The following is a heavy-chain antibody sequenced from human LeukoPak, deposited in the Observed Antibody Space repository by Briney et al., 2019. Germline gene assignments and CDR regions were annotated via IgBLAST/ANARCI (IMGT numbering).Heavy chain of an antibody. CDR3: ARGRYNFRV. V-gene: IGHV4-61*01. CDR2: VHYSGST. CDR1: GGSVTSDIYY. D-gene: IGHD1-20*01. Sequence: SETLSLTCTVSGGSVTSDIYYWSWTRQPPGKGLEWIGYVHYSGSTNYNPSLKSRLTMSVDTSRNQFSLRLSSVTAADTAVYYCARGRYNFRVWGKGTTVTVCS. J-gene: IGHJ6*04.